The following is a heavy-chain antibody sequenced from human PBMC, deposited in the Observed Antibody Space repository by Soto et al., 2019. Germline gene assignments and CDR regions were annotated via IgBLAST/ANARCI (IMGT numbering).Heavy chain of an antibody. J-gene: IGHJ6*02. D-gene: IGHD3-22*01. CDR3: AKEEITMIVVVIGPDV. CDR2: ISGSGGST. Sequence: GGSLRLSCAASGFTFSSYAMSWVRQAPGKGLEWVSAISGSGGSTYYADSVKGRFTISRDNSKNTLYLQMNSLRAEDTAVYYCAKEEITMIVVVIGPDVWGQVTTVTVSS. V-gene: IGHV3-23*01. CDR1: GFTFSSYA.